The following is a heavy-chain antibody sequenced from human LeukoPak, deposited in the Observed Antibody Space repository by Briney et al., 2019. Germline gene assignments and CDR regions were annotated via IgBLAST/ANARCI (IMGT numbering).Heavy chain of an antibody. D-gene: IGHD6-6*01. V-gene: IGHV5-51*01. CDR1: GYIFTSYW. Sequence: GESLQISCKGSGYIFTSYWIGWVRQMPGKGLEWMGIIYPGDSDTRYSPSFQGQVTISADKSISTAYLQWSSLKASDTAMYYCARRYSSSDEGFDYWGQGTLVTVSS. CDR3: ARRYSSSDEGFDY. CDR2: IYPGDSDT. J-gene: IGHJ4*02.